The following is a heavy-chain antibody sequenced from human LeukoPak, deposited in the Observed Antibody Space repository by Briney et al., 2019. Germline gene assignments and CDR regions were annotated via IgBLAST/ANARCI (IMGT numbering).Heavy chain of an antibody. CDR3: AREGYSGSYYYYYYMDV. CDR2: INHSGST. V-gene: IGHV4-34*01. D-gene: IGHD1-26*01. J-gene: IGHJ6*03. CDR1: GGSFSGYY. Sequence: SETLSLTCAVYGGSFSGYYWSWIRQPPGKGLEWIGEINHSGSTNYKPSLKSRVTISVDTSKNQFSLKLSSVTAADTAVYYCAREGYSGSYYYYYYMDVWGKGTTVTISS.